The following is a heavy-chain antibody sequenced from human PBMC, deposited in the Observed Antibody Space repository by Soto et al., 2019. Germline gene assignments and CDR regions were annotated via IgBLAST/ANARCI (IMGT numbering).Heavy chain of an antibody. CDR2: IFHTGST. CDR3: ATLPRLDGMDV. J-gene: IGHJ6*02. V-gene: IGHV4-38-2*01. D-gene: IGHD6-25*01. Sequence: SETLSLTCAVSGYSISSGHSWGCIRQPPGKGLEWIGSIFHTGSTYYNPSLKSRVTLSVDTSKNQFSLKLSSVTAADTAVYFCATLPRLDGMDVWGQGTTVTVSS. CDR1: GYSISSGHS.